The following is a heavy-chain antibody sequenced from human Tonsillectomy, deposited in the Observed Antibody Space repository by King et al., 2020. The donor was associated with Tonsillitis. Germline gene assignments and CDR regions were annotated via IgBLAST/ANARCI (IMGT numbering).Heavy chain of an antibody. CDR2: SSAYNGNT. Sequence: VQLVESGAEVKKPGASVKVSCKASGYTFTSYGISWVRQAPGQGLEWMGWSSAYNGNTNYAQKHQGRVTMTTDTSTSTAYMELRSLRSDDTAVYYCARTPDYYDSSGYYYRFDYWGQGTLVTVSS. CDR3: ARTPDYYDSSGYYYRFDY. D-gene: IGHD3-22*01. CDR1: GYTFTSYG. J-gene: IGHJ4*02. V-gene: IGHV1-18*01.